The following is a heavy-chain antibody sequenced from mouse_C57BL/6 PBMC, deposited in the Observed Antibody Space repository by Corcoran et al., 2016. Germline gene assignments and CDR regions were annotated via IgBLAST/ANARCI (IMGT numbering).Heavy chain of an antibody. D-gene: IGHD2-12*01. Sequence: EVQLQQSGPELVKPGASVKISCKPSGYTFTDYYMNWVKQSHGKSLEWIGDINPYNGATSYNQKFKGKATLTVDKSSSTAYMELRSLTSEDSAVYFCARGYYSKFAYWGQGTLVTVSA. CDR3: ARGYYSKFAY. CDR1: GYTFTDYY. CDR2: INPYNGAT. V-gene: IGHV1-26*01. J-gene: IGHJ3*01.